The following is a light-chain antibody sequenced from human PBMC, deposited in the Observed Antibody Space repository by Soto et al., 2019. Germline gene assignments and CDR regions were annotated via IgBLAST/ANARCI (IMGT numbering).Light chain of an antibody. Sequence: EFVVTQSPCTLSLSPGERATRSCMASQSVNFYLAWYQQKPGQAPRLIISDASSRATDVPVRFSGSVYGTDFNLTITRLETEDFAVYYCQQYGDSPVTFGQGTKVDIK. CDR1: QSVNFY. J-gene: IGKJ1*01. CDR3: QQYGDSPVT. V-gene: IGKV3-20*01. CDR2: DAS.